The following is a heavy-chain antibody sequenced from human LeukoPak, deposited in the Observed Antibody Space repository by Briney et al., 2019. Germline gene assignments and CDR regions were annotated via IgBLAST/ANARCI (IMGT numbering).Heavy chain of an antibody. J-gene: IGHJ4*02. V-gene: IGHV3-30*03. CDR2: ISYDGSNK. CDR3: SRVGSSGWPHYFDS. D-gene: IGHD6-19*01. CDR1: GFTFSSYG. Sequence: GRSLRLSCAASGFTFSSYGMHWVRQAPGKGLEWGAVISYDGSNKYDADSVKGRFTISRDNSKNTLYLQMNSLTAGDTAVYYCSRVGSSGWPHYFDSWGQGTLVTVSP.